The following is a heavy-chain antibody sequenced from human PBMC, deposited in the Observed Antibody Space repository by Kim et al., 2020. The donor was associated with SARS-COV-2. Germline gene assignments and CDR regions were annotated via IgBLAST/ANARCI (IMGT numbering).Heavy chain of an antibody. Sequence: SVKVSCKASGGTFSSYAISWVRQAPGQGLEWMGGIIPIFATANYAQKFQGRVTITADEYTSTAYMELSSLRSEDTAVYYCASDSRVRPNYYYGSGSYYRDGYYGMDVWGQGTTVTVSS. CDR1: GGTFSSYA. CDR3: ASDSRVRPNYYYGSGSYYRDGYYGMDV. D-gene: IGHD3-10*01. J-gene: IGHJ6*02. V-gene: IGHV1-69*13. CDR2: IIPIFATA.